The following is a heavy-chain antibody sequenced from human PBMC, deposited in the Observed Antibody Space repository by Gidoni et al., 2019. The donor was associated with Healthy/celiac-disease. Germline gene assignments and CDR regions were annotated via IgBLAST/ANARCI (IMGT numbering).Heavy chain of an antibody. CDR3: ARQGRNYDILTGYYLYFDY. CDR2: IYYSGST. CDR1: GGSISSSSYS. J-gene: IGHJ4*02. V-gene: IGHV4-39*01. Sequence: QLQLQESGPGLVKPSETLSLTCTVSGGSISSSSYSWGWIRQPPWEGLEWIGSIYYSGSTYYNPSLKSRVTISVDTSKNQFSLKLSSVTAADTAVYYCARQGRNYDILTGYYLYFDYWGQGTLVTVSS. D-gene: IGHD3-9*01.